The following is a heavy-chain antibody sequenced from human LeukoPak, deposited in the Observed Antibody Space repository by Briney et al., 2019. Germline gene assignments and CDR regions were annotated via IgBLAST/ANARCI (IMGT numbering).Heavy chain of an antibody. CDR1: GFTFSTYA. V-gene: IGHV3-30*04. CDR2: ISYDGRNK. J-gene: IGHJ6*02. Sequence: GGSLRLSCAASGFTFSTYAMRLVRQAPGKGLEWGAVISYDGRNKYYADSVKRRFTISRDNSKNTLYLQVNSLRAEDTAVYYCARSITPYYYYGMDVWGQGTTVTVSS. D-gene: IGHD2-15*01. CDR3: ARSITPYYYYGMDV.